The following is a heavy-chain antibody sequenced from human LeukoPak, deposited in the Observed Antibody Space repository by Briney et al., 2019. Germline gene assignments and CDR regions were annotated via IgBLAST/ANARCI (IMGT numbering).Heavy chain of an antibody. CDR2: IIPIFGTA. CDR3: AVGGIPGYYYGMDV. D-gene: IGHD3-16*01. CDR1: GGTFISYA. J-gene: IGHJ6*02. V-gene: IGHV1-69*13. Sequence: ASVNVSCKASGGTFISYAISWVRQAPGQGLEWMGGIIPIFGTANYAQKFQGRVTITADESTSTAYMELSSLRSEDTAVYYCAVGGIPGYYYGMDVWGQGTTVTVSS.